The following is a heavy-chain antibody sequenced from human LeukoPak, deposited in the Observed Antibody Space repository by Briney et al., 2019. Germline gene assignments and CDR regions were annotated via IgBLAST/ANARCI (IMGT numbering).Heavy chain of an antibody. D-gene: IGHD3-16*02. CDR3: AMLRLGELSLFANAYDI. CDR1: GSSVNSDQY. J-gene: IGHJ3*02. CDR2: XHQTGSP. Sequence: SETLSLTCDVSGSSVNSDQYWGWMRHSPGAGLEXXXXXHQTGSPYYNPSLGSRVSLSIDSTKNSFSLRLTSVTAADTAVYYCAMLRLGELSLFANAYDIWGQGTMVIVSS. V-gene: IGHV4-38-2*01.